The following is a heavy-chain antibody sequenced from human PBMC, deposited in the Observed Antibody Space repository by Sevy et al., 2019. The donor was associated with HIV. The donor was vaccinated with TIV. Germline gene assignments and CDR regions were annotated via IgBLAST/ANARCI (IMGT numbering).Heavy chain of an antibody. CDR1: GFTFSDYY. Sequence: GGSLRLSCAASGFTFSDYYMSWIRQAPGKGLEWVSYISSSGSTIYYEDSVKGRFTISRDNAKNSLYLQMNSLRAEDTAVYYCARDPEMATITSGYFDYWGQGTLVTVSS. CDR2: ISSSGSTI. J-gene: IGHJ4*02. D-gene: IGHD5-12*01. V-gene: IGHV3-11*01. CDR3: ARDPEMATITSGYFDY.